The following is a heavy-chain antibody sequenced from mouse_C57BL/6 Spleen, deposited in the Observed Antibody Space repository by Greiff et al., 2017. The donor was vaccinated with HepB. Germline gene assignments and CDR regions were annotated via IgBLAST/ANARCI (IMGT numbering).Heavy chain of an antibody. V-gene: IGHV1-76*01. J-gene: IGHJ4*01. Sequence: QVQLQQSGAELVRPGASVKLSCKASGYTFTDYYINWVKQRPGQGLEWIARIYPGSGNTYYNEKFKGKATLTAEKSSSTAYMQLSSLTSEDSAVYFCARWGGNCYAMDYWGQGTSVTVSS. CDR2: IYPGSGNT. D-gene: IGHD2-1*01. CDR1: GYTFTDYY. CDR3: ARWGGNCYAMDY.